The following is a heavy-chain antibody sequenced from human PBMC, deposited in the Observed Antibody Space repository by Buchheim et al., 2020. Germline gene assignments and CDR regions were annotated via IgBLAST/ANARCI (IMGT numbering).Heavy chain of an antibody. J-gene: IGHJ5*02. CDR2: IWYDGSNK. Sequence: QVQLVESGGGVVQPGRSLRLSCAASGFTFSSYGMHWVRQAPGKGLEWVAVIWYDGSNKYYADSVKGRFTISRDNSKNTLYLQMNSLRAEDTAVYYCARVAQKLYSSSWYGGFDPWGQGTL. D-gene: IGHD6-13*01. CDR1: GFTFSSYG. CDR3: ARVAQKLYSSSWYGGFDP. V-gene: IGHV3-33*01.